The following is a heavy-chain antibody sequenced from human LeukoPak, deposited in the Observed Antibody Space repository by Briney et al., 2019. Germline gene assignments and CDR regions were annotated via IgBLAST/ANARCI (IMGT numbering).Heavy chain of an antibody. CDR1: GYTFISYG. D-gene: IGHD3-9*01. CDR3: ARDYDILTGYYKSGGGALDY. Sequence: ASVKVSCKASGYTFISYGISWVRQAPGQGLEWMGWISAYNGNTNYAQKLQGRVTMTTDTSTSTAYMELRSLRSDDTAVYYCARDYDILTGYYKSGGGALDYWGQGTLVTVSS. V-gene: IGHV1-18*01. CDR2: ISAYNGNT. J-gene: IGHJ4*02.